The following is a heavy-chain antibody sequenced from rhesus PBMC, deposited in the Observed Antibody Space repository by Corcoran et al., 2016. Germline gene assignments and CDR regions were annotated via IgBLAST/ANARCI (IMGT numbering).Heavy chain of an antibody. D-gene: IGHD6S26*01. Sequence: EVQLVESGGGLVHPGGSLRLSCVASGFTFSSYGMHWVRQAPGKGLEWVAVISYDGSKKYYPDAVKDRFTISRDNSQTMLYLQMNNLKLEDTAVYYCATLPGWSNWYGLDSWGQGVVVTVSS. CDR2: ISYDGSKK. J-gene: IGHJ6*01. CDR1: GFTFSSYG. V-gene: IGHV3-54*02. CDR3: ATLPGWSNWYGLDS.